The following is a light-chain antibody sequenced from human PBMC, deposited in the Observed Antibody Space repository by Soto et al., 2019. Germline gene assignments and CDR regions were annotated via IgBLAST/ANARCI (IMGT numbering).Light chain of an antibody. Sequence: DIQMTQSPSSVSASVGDRVTITSRASQGISSCLAWYQQKPGKAPKLLIYAASSLQSGVPSRFSGSGSGTDFTLPISTLQPEDFATYYCQHANSFPLTFGQGTRLEIK. V-gene: IGKV1-12*01. CDR3: QHANSFPLT. CDR2: AAS. CDR1: QGISSC. J-gene: IGKJ5*01.